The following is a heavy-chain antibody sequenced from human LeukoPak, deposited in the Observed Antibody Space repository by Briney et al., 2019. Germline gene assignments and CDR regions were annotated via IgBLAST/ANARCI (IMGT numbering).Heavy chain of an antibody. CDR2: IREDGTEK. CDR1: GFTFSGAW. D-gene: IGHD7-27*01. Sequence: QTGGSLRLSCTASGFTFSGAWMTWVRQAPGKGLEWVANIREDGTEKNYVDSVKGRFTISRDNAKNSLFLQMSNLRDDDTAIYYCARHVGISFWGQRTLVTVSS. V-gene: IGHV3-7*01. J-gene: IGHJ4*02. CDR3: ARHVGISF.